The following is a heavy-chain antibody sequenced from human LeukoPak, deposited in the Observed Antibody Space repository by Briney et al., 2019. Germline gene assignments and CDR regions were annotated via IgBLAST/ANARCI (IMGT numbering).Heavy chain of an antibody. J-gene: IGHJ4*02. D-gene: IGHD3-3*01. CDR3: ARGPRYDFWSGYDY. CDR1: GFTFSSYA. Sequence: GGSLRLSCAASGFTFSSYAMHWVRQAPGKGLEYVSAISSNGGSTYYANSVKGRFTISRDNSKNTLYLQMGSLRAEDMAVYYCARGPRYDFWSGYDYWGQGTLVTVSS. V-gene: IGHV3-64*01. CDR2: ISSNGGST.